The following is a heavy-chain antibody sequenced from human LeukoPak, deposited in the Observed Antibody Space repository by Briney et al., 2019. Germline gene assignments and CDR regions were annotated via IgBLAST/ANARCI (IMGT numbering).Heavy chain of an antibody. Sequence: SETLSLTCTVSGGSITSRAYYWGWIRQPPGKGLEWIGSVYYSGSTYHNPSLKSRVTMSVDTSKNQFSLKLSSVTAADTAVYYCASLDYGGNYVDVWGQGTTVTVSS. CDR1: GGSITSRAYY. CDR3: ASLDYGGNYVDV. D-gene: IGHD4-23*01. CDR2: VYYSGST. J-gene: IGHJ6*02. V-gene: IGHV4-39*07.